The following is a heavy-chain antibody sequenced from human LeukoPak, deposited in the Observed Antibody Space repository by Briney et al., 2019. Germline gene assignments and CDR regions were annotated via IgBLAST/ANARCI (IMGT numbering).Heavy chain of an antibody. CDR2: ISSNSDYI. Sequence: GGSLRLSCAASGFTFSSYHINWVRQAPGKGLEWVSSISSNSDYIYYADSVKGRFTISRDNAKNSLYLQMNSLRAEDTAVYYCARDRYPAAREFDYWGQGTLVTVSS. CDR3: ARDRYPAAREFDY. D-gene: IGHD2-2*01. V-gene: IGHV3-21*01. CDR1: GFTFSSYH. J-gene: IGHJ4*02.